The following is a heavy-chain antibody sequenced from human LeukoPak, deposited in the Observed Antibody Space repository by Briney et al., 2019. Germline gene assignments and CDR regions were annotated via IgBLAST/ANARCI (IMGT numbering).Heavy chain of an antibody. V-gene: IGHV3-48*01. CDR2: ISSSSSTI. CDR3: ARDRRAAAGGFDY. J-gene: IGHJ4*02. Sequence: GGSLRLSCAASGFTFSSYGMTWVRQAPGKGLEWVSYISSSSSTIYYADSVKGRFTISRDNAKNSLYLQMNSLRADDTAVFYCARDRRAAAGGFDYWGQGTLVTVSS. CDR1: GFTFSSYG. D-gene: IGHD6-13*01.